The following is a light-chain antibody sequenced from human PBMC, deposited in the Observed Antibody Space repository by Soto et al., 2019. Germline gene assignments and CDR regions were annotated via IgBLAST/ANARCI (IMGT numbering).Light chain of an antibody. Sequence: ELTHPPSVSVSPGQTASITCSGDHLGDKYACWYQQKAGQSPVLVIYQDTKRPSGIPERFSGSNSGNTATLTISGTQAMDEADYYCQAWDSSTYVFGTGTKVTVL. CDR2: QDT. CDR3: QAWDSSTYV. CDR1: HLGDKY. J-gene: IGLJ1*01. V-gene: IGLV3-1*01.